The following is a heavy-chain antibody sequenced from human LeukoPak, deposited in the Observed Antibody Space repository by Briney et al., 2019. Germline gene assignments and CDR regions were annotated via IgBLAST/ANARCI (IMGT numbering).Heavy chain of an antibody. CDR3: ARDLDY. J-gene: IGHJ4*02. Sequence: GGSLRLSCAASGFTFDDYAMHWVRQAPGKGLEWVAVISYDGSNKYYADSVKGRFTISRDNSKNTLYLQMNSLRAEDTAVYYCARDLDYWGQGTLVTVSS. CDR2: ISYDGSNK. CDR1: GFTFDDYA. V-gene: IGHV3-30-3*01.